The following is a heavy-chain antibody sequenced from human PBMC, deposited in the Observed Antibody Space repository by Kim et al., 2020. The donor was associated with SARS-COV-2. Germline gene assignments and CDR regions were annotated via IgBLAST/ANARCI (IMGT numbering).Heavy chain of an antibody. D-gene: IGHD3-9*01. J-gene: IGHJ4*02. Sequence: GGSLRLSCAASGFTFSSYEMNWVRQAPGKGLEWVSYISSSGSTIYYADSVKGRFTISRDNAKNSLYLQMNSLRAEDTAVYYCARADPYTYHYDILTGTFDYWGQGTLVTVSS. CDR3: ARADPYTYHYDILTGTFDY. V-gene: IGHV3-48*03. CDR2: ISSSGSTI. CDR1: GFTFSSYE.